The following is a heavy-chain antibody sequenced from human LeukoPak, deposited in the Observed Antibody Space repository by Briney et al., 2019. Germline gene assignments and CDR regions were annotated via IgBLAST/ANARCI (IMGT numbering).Heavy chain of an antibody. Sequence: EASVKVSCKASGYTFTGYYIHWVRQAPGQGLEWMGWIKPNSGDTNYAQKFQGRVTMTRDTSISTAYMELSRLRSDDTAVYYCAREAGIAAAGTYWFDPWGQGTLVTVSS. D-gene: IGHD6-13*01. J-gene: IGHJ5*02. CDR2: IKPNSGDT. CDR3: AREAGIAAAGTYWFDP. CDR1: GYTFTGYY. V-gene: IGHV1-2*02.